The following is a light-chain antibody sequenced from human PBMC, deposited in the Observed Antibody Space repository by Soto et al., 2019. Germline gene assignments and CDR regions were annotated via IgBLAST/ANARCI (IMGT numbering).Light chain of an antibody. CDR1: GSNIGAGYD. J-gene: IGLJ3*02. V-gene: IGLV1-40*01. CDR2: GNN. Sequence: QLVLTQPPSVSGAPGQRVTISCTGSGSNIGAGYDVHWYQQLPGTAPKLLIYGNNNRPSGVPDRFSGSKSGTSASLAITGLQAEDEADYYCQSYDSSLSGWVFGGGTKLTVL. CDR3: QSYDSSLSGWV.